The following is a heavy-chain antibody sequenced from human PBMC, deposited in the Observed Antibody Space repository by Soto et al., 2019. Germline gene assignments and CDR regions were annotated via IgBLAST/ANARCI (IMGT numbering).Heavy chain of an antibody. CDR1: GFIFDDFA. Sequence: EIQLVESGGGLVQPGRSLRLSCAASGFIFDDFAMHWVRQAPGKGLEWVSSITWNSASVAYADSVKGRFTISRDNAKNSLYLQMNNLRPEDAALYYCTKEVYGMGYYYYGMDVW. CDR2: ITWNSASV. D-gene: IGHD2-8*01. CDR3: TKEVYGMGYYYYGMDV. J-gene: IGHJ6*01. V-gene: IGHV3-9*01.